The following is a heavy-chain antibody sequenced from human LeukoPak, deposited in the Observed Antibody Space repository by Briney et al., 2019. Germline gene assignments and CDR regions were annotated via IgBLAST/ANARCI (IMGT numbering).Heavy chain of an antibody. D-gene: IGHD6-19*01. CDR2: TSYDGSIN. CDR1: GFTFDSYA. CDR3: ARDRRAVAVYFDY. J-gene: IGHJ4*02. V-gene: IGHV3-30*04. Sequence: GGSLRLSCAASGFTFDSYAMHWVRQAPGKGLEWVAVTSYDGSINYYADSVRGRFTISRDNSENTVYLEINNLRTEDTAVYYCARDRRAVAVYFDYWGQGTLVTVSS.